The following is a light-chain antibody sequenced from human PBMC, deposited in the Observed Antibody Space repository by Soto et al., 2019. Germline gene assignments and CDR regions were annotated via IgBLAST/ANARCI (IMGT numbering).Light chain of an antibody. J-gene: IGKJ1*01. CDR3: QQYNSYPRT. V-gene: IGKV1-5*01. CDR2: DAS. Sequence: DIQMTQSPSTLSASVGDRVTITFRASQSISSWLAWYQQKPGKAPKLLIYDASSLESGVPSRFSGSGSGTEFTLTISSLQPDDFATYYGQQYNSYPRTFGQGTKVEIK. CDR1: QSISSW.